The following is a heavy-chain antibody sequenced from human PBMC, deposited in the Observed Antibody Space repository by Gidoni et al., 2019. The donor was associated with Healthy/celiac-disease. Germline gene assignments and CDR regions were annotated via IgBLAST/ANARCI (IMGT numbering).Heavy chain of an antibody. CDR3: AAAPALIAVAPGY. D-gene: IGHD6-19*01. Sequence: QMQLVQSGPEVKTPGTSVKVSCKASGFTFTSSAVQWVRQARGQRLEWIGWIVVGSGNTNYEQKFQERVTITRDMSTSTAYMELSSLRSEDTAVYYCAAAPALIAVAPGYWGQGTLVTVSS. J-gene: IGHJ4*02. CDR2: IVVGSGNT. V-gene: IGHV1-58*01. CDR1: GFTFTSSA.